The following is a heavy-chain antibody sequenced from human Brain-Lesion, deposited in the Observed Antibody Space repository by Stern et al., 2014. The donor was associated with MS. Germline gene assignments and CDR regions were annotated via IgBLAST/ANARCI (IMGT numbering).Heavy chain of an antibody. Sequence: EVQLVQPGGGLVQPGGSLTISCTAAGFTFGNYWMHWVRQAPGKGLEWVGNITADGNAKNYVASATARFTISRDKARNSLYLQMNSLRVEDTALYYCARVYNTIYGIVTQRGSGMDVWGQGTTVIVSS. CDR1: GFTFGNYW. J-gene: IGHJ6*02. V-gene: IGHV3-7*01. D-gene: IGHD3-3*01. CDR2: ITADGNAK. CDR3: ARVYNTIYGIVTQRGSGMDV.